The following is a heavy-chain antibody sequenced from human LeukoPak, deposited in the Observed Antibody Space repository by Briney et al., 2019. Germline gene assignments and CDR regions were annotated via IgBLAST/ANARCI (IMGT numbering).Heavy chain of an antibody. CDR1: GGSISSGSYY. CDR3: ARAPYPYYYDSSGYYEN. J-gene: IGHJ4*02. V-gene: IGHV4-61*02. Sequence: PSETLSLTCTVSGGSISSGSYYWSWIRQPAGKGLEWIGRIYTSGSTNYNPSLKSRVTISVDTSKNQFSLKLSSVTAADTAVYYCARAPYPYYYDSSGYYENWGQGTLVTVSS. D-gene: IGHD3-22*01. CDR2: IYTSGST.